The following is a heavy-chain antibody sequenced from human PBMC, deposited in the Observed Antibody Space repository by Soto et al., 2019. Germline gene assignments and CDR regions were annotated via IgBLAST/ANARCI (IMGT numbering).Heavy chain of an antibody. D-gene: IGHD2-2*01. J-gene: IGHJ4*02. CDR3: TTDLCYCSSTSCYSTPGSCDYYFDY. CDR1: GFTFSNAW. CDR2: IKSKTDGGTT. Sequence: GGSLRLSCAASGFTFSNAWMSWVRQAPGKGLEWVGRIKSKTDGGTTDYAAPVKGRFTISRDDSKNTLYLQMNSLKTEDTAVYYCTTDLCYCSSTSCYSTPGSCDYYFDYWGQGTLVTVSS. V-gene: IGHV3-15*01.